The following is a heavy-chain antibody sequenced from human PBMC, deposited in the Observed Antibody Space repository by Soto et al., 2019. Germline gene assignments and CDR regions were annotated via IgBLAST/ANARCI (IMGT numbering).Heavy chain of an antibody. J-gene: IGHJ3*02. D-gene: IGHD6-19*01. V-gene: IGHV3-9*01. CDR2: IGWNSGSI. Sequence: GGSLRLSFAASGFTFDDCAMHWVRQAPGKGLEWVSCIGWNSGSIVYAYSVKVRFTISRDNAKNSLYLQMNSLRAEDTALYYCANDSSGWYGGAFYXWGQGTMVTVS. CDR1: GFTFDDCA. CDR3: ANDSSGWYGGAFYX.